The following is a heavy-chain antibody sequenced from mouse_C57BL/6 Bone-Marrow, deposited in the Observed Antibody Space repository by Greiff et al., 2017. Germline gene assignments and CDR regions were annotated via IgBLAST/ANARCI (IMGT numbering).Heavy chain of an antibody. D-gene: IGHD1-1*01. J-gene: IGHJ3*01. V-gene: IGHV5-6*01. CDR2: ISSGGSYT. CDR1: GFTFSSYG. Sequence: EVQRVESGGDLVKPGGSLKLSCAASGFTFSSYGMSWVRQTPDKRLEWVATISSGGSYTYYPDSVKGRFTISRDNAKNTLYLQMSSLKSEDTAMYYCAREGQFITTVKGFAYWGQGTLVTVSA. CDR3: AREGQFITTVKGFAY.